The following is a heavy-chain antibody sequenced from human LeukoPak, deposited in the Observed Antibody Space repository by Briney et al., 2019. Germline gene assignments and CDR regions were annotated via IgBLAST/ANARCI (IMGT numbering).Heavy chain of an antibody. CDR2: IYYSGST. D-gene: IGHD3-10*01. CDR1: GGSISSYY. J-gene: IGHJ4*02. CDR3: WGWFGESFFDY. Sequence: SETLSLTCTVSGGSISSYYWSWIRQPPGKGLEWVGYIYYSGSTNYNPSLMSRVTISVDKSKNQFFLMLTYVTAADTAVYYLWGWFGESFFDYWGQGTLVSVSS. V-gene: IGHV4-59*01.